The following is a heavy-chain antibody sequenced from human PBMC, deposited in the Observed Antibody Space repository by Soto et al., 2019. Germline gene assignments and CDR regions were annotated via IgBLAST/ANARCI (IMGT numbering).Heavy chain of an antibody. CDR2: VSGTGSP. D-gene: IGHD3-16*01. Sequence: QVQLQESGPGVVKPSETLSLTCSVSGGSMTNYHWNWIRQSAGEGLEWIRRVSGTGSPDYNPSLKSRVTVSLDWSKNQFSLKLTSVTAADTAVYYCARAYYHYTWGSIPAGFDPWGQGILVIVSS. CDR3: ARAYYHYTWGSIPAGFDP. J-gene: IGHJ5*02. V-gene: IGHV4-4*07. CDR1: GGSMTNYH.